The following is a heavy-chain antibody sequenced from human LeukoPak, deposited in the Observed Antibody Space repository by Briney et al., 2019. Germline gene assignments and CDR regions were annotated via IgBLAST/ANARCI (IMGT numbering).Heavy chain of an antibody. CDR1: GGSFSGYY. CDR2: IYYSGST. Sequence: SETLSLTCAVYGGSFSGYYWSWIRQPPGKGLEWIGYIYYSGSTYYNPSLKSRVTISVDTSKNQFSLKLSSVTAADTAVYYCARGVRPKQQLVPFDYWGQGTLVTVSS. CDR3: ARGVRPKQQLVPFDY. D-gene: IGHD6-13*01. V-gene: IGHV4-30-4*08. J-gene: IGHJ4*02.